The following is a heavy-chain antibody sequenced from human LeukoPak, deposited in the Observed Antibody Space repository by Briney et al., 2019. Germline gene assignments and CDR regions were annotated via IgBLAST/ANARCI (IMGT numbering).Heavy chain of an antibody. CDR3: ARGFRGDNF. CDR2: MCHSGST. J-gene: IGHJ4*02. D-gene: IGHD7-27*01. CDR1: GYSISSAYY. V-gene: IGHV4-38-2*02. Sequence: SETLSLTCSVSGYSISSAYYWGWIRQPPGKGLEWIGTMCHSGSTNYNPSLKSRVTISVDTSKNQFSLKLSSVTAADTAVYFCARGFRGDNFWGQGTLVTVTS.